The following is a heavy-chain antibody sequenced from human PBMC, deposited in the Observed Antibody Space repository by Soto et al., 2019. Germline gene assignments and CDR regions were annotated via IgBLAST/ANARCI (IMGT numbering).Heavy chain of an antibody. CDR1: GGSISSGGYS. J-gene: IGHJ4*02. CDR3: ATERHYYGSGSHRFDY. Sequence: SETLSLTCAVSGGSISSGGYSWSWIRQPPGKGLEWIGYIYHSGSTYYNPSLKSRVTISVDRSKNQFSLKLSSVTAADTAVYYCATERHYYGSGSHRFDYWGQGTLVTVYS. CDR2: IYHSGST. V-gene: IGHV4-30-2*01. D-gene: IGHD3-10*01.